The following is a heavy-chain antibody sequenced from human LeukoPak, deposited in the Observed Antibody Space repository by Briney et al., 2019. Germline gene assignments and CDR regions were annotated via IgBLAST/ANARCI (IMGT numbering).Heavy chain of an antibody. J-gene: IGHJ4*02. V-gene: IGHV3-48*01. CDR3: ARGLVWSSSGWFFDY. D-gene: IGHD6-19*01. CDR2: ISSSSSTV. Sequence: GGSLRLSCAASGFTFSTYNMNWVRQAPGKGLEWVSYISSSSSTVHYADSVKGRFTISRDNAKNSLYLQMNSLRAEDTAEYYCARGLVWSSSGWFFDYWGQGTLVTVSS. CDR1: GFTFSTYN.